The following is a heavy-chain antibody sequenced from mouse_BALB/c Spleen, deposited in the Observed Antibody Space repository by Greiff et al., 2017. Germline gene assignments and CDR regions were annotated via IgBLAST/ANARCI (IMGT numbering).Heavy chain of an antibody. J-gene: IGHJ3*01. V-gene: IGHV1-55*01. D-gene: IGHD1-1*01. CDR1: GYNFTSYW. CDR3: ARNYYGSSYGFAY. Sequence: QVQLQQPGAELVKPGTSVKLSSKASGYNFTSYWINWVKLRPGQGLEWIGDIYPGSGSTNYNEKFKSKATLTVDTSSSTAYMQLSSLASEDSALYYCARNYYGSSYGFAYWGQGTLVTVSA. CDR2: IYPGSGST.